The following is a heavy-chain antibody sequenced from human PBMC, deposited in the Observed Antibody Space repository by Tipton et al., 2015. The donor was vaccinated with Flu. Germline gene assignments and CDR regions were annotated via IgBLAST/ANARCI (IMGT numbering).Heavy chain of an antibody. CDR3: ARDGGSESYSWDN. V-gene: IGHV1-46*01. J-gene: IGHJ4*02. CDR2: IYPTGGGT. CDR1: GYTFTSYN. D-gene: IGHD3-10*01. Sequence: QVQLVQSGAEVKKPGASVKLSCKASGYTFTSYNMHWVRQAPGQGLEWMGIIYPTGGGTYYAQKFQGRVTMTRDRSTSTVYMELSSLRSEDTALYYCARDGGSESYSWDNWGQGTLVTVSS.